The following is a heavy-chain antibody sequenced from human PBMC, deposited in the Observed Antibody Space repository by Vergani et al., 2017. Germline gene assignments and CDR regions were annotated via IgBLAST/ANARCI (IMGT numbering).Heavy chain of an antibody. Sequence: QVQLVESAGGVVQPGGSLRLSCAASGFTFSNFDMHWIRQAPGKGLEWLAYIGKDGISTRYRDAVKGRFTVSSDNSKDILYLQMDSLRSEDTALYYCAKYLRDSTDGLPDSWGPGTLVIVSS. CDR3: AKYLRDSTDGLPDS. CDR1: GFTFSNFD. J-gene: IGHJ4*02. D-gene: IGHD2-21*02. V-gene: IGHV3-30*02. CDR2: IGKDGIST.